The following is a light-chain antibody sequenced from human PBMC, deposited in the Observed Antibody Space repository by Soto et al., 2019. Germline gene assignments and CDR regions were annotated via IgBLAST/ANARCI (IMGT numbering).Light chain of an antibody. CDR1: QSISSW. V-gene: IGKV1-5*01. CDR2: DAS. J-gene: IGKJ2*01. Sequence: DIPMTQSPSTLSASVGDRVTITCRASQSISSWLAWYQQKPGKAPKLLIYDASSLESGVPSRFSGSGSGTEFTLTISSLQPDDFATEYCQQYNSYSRYTFGQGTKLEIK. CDR3: QQYNSYSRYT.